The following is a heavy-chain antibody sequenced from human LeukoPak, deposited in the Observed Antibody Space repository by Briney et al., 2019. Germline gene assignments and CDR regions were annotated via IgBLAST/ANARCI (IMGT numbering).Heavy chain of an antibody. CDR3: ARCQNWGSWYYFDY. CDR2: IYTTGST. Sequence: SQTLSLTCSVSGGSISSSRYYWSWIRRPAGKGLEWIGHIYTTGSTSYNPSLKSRVTISGDTSKNQFSLKLSSVTATDTAVYYCARCQNWGSWYYFDYWGQGTLVTVSS. J-gene: IGHJ4*02. CDR1: GGSISSSRYY. V-gene: IGHV4-61*09. D-gene: IGHD7-27*01.